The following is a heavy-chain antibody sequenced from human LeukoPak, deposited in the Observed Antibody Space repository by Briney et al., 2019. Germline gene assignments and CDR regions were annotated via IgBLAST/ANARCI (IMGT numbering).Heavy chain of an antibody. V-gene: IGHV3-53*05. D-gene: IGHD5-12*01. Sequence: PGGSLRLSCAASGFTVSSNYMSWVRQAPGKGLEWVSVIYSGGSTYYADSVKGRFTISRDNSKNTLYLQMDSLRAEDTAVYYCAKDWAYSGWAYYFDYWGQGTLVTVSS. CDR2: IYSGGST. J-gene: IGHJ4*02. CDR1: GFTVSSNY. CDR3: AKDWAYSGWAYYFDY.